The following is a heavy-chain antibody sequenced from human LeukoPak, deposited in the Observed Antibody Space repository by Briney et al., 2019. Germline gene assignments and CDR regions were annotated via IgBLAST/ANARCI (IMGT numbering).Heavy chain of an antibody. J-gene: IGHJ4*02. CDR3: AKGYNGWLDY. CDR1: GFTFSSYG. D-gene: IGHD6-19*01. Sequence: GGSLRLSCAASGFTFSSYGMHWVRQAPGKGLEWVAVISLDGSNKYYADSVKGRFTISRDNSKNTLYLQMNSLRAEDTAVYYCAKGYNGWLDYWGQGTLVTVST. CDR2: ISLDGSNK. V-gene: IGHV3-30*18.